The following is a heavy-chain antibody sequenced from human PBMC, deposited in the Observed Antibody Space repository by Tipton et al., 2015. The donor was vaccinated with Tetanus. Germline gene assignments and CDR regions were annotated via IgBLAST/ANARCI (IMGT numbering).Heavy chain of an antibody. V-gene: IGHV1-2*02. CDR3: TRDRGDYIYYGMDV. CDR1: GNTFTGYY. J-gene: IGHJ6*02. CDR2: IDPNSGGT. Sequence: QVQLVQSGAEVKKPGASVKVSCKASGNTFTGYYIYWVRQAPGQGLEWMAWIDPNSGGTVYAQKIQGRVTMTRDTSISTTYMELRSLRSNDTAVYYCTRDRGDYIYYGMDVWGPGTTVTVS. D-gene: IGHD3-22*01.